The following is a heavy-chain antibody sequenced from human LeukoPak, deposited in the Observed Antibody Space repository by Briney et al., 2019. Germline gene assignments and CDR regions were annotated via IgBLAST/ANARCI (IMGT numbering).Heavy chain of an antibody. Sequence: SETLSLTCTVSGGSITNHFWSWIRPSPGKGLEWIGYIYYSGSTRYNPSLKSRVTISVDTSKKQFSLNLSSVTAADTAVYYCARVAGLRYYMDAWGKGTTVTVSS. D-gene: IGHD6-13*01. CDR2: IYYSGST. CDR1: GGSITNHF. J-gene: IGHJ6*03. CDR3: ARVAGLRYYMDA. V-gene: IGHV4-59*11.